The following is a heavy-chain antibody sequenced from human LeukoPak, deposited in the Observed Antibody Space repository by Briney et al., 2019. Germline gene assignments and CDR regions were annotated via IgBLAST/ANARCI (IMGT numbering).Heavy chain of an antibody. CDR1: GGSISSSSYY. Sequence: SETLSFTCTVSGGSISSSSYYWGWIRQPPGKGLEWIGSIYYSWSTYYHPSLKSPLTISVDTSKNQFSLKLSSVTAADTAVYYCARYSGSNPWGYWGQGTLVTVSS. CDR2: IYYSWST. V-gene: IGHV4-39*01. J-gene: IGHJ4*02. D-gene: IGHD1-26*01. CDR3: ARYSGSNPWGY.